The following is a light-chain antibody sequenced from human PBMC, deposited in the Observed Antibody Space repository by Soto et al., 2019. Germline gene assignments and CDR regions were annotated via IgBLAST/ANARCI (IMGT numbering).Light chain of an antibody. Sequence: EIVMTQSPATLSVSPGERATLSCRASQSVSSNLAWYQQKPGQAPRLLMYGASTRATGIPARFSGSGCGTEFTLNISSLQSEDFAVYYCHQYNKWPSFTFGGGSKVEIK. V-gene: IGKV3-15*01. CDR2: GAS. J-gene: IGKJ4*01. CDR1: QSVSSN. CDR3: HQYNKWPSFT.